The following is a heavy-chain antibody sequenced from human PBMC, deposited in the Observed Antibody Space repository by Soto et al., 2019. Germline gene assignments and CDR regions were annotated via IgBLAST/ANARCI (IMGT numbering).Heavy chain of an antibody. V-gene: IGHV1-18*01. CDR1: GYTFTSYG. J-gene: IGHJ6*02. Sequence: GASVKVSCKASGYTFTSYGISWVRQAPGQGLEWMGWISAYNGNTNYAQKLQGRVTMTTDTSTSTAYMELRSLRSDDTAVYYCARVMVTIFGVEIYEYYGMDVWGQGTTVNVSS. CDR2: ISAYNGNT. CDR3: ARVMVTIFGVEIYEYYGMDV. D-gene: IGHD3-3*01.